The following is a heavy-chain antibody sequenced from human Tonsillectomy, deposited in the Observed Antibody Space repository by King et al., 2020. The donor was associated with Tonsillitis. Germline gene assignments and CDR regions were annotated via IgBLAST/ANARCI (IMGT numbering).Heavy chain of an antibody. J-gene: IGHJ4*02. CDR2: ISYDGSNK. Sequence: VQLVESGGGVVQPGRSLRLSCAASGFTFSSYGMHWVRQAPGKGLEWVAVISYDGSNKYYADSVKGRFTISRDNSKNTLYLQMNSLRAEDTAVYYCAKDRISGWYGLYYFDYWGQGTLVTVSS. CDR1: GFTFSSYG. D-gene: IGHD6-19*01. CDR3: AKDRISGWYGLYYFDY. V-gene: IGHV3-30*18.